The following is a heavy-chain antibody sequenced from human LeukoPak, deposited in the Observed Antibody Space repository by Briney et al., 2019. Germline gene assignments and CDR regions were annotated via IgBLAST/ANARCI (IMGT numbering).Heavy chain of an antibody. CDR2: INHSGST. Sequence: SETLSLTCAVSGGSFSGYYWSWIRQPPGKGLEWIGEINHSGSTNYNSSLKSRVTKSVDTSKNQFSLKLRSVTAADSAVYYCARIGSSQDVWGQGTTVTVSS. J-gene: IGHJ6*02. D-gene: IGHD2-2*01. CDR3: ARIGSSQDV. V-gene: IGHV4-34*01. CDR1: GGSFSGYY.